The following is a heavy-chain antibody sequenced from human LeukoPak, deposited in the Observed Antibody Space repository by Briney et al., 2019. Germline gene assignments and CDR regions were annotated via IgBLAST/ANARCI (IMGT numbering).Heavy chain of an antibody. CDR1: GFTFSSYA. CDR3: AKDISPDFWSAPLGMDV. J-gene: IGHJ6*02. Sequence: PGGSLRLSCAASGFTFSSYAMSWVRQAPGRGLEWVSAVSGSGGSTYYADSVKGRFTISRDNAKNSLYLQMNSLRAEDTALYYCAKDISPDFWSAPLGMDVWGQGTTVTVSS. CDR2: VSGSGGST. D-gene: IGHD3-3*01. V-gene: IGHV3-23*01.